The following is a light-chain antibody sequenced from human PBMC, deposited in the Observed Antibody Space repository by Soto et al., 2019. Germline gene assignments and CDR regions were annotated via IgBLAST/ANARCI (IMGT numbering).Light chain of an antibody. CDR1: SSDVGAYNY. J-gene: IGLJ3*02. V-gene: IGLV2-8*01. CDR2: EVT. Sequence: QSALTQPPSASGSPGQSVTISCTGTSSDVGAYNYVSWYQQHAGKAPKLAIYEVTKRPSGVPDRFSGSKSANTASLTVSGLQAEDEADYYCRSFASSNTWVFGGGTKLTVL. CDR3: RSFASSNTWV.